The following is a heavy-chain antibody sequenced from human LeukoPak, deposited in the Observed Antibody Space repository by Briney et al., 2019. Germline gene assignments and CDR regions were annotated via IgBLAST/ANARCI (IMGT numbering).Heavy chain of an antibody. CDR2: IYYSGGT. CDR3: ARGGTTSWNYFDY. Sequence: SETLSLTCSVSGDSINYYYWSWIRQPPGKGLEWIGYIYYSGGTNYIPSLKSRVTMSVDTSKSQLSLKLASVTAADTAVYYCARGGTTSWNYFDYWGQGTLVTVSS. J-gene: IGHJ4*02. V-gene: IGHV4-59*01. D-gene: IGHD6-13*01. CDR1: GDSINYYY.